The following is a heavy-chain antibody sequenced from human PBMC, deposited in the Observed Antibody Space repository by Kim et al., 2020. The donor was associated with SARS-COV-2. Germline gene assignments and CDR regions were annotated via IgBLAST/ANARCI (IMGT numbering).Heavy chain of an antibody. Sequence: GGSLRLSCAASGFTFSQYCMNWVRQAPGKGLEWIADINHSGSNIFYADSVNRRFTISEANDKKSLYLQMSGLTADTTAVYFCARLCHPYCWGRRPRDLWG. CDR2: INHSGSNI. CDR3: ARLCHPYCWGRRPRDL. V-gene: IGHV3-21*01. J-gene: IGHJ6*01. D-gene: IGHD3-16*01. CDR1: GFTFSQYC.